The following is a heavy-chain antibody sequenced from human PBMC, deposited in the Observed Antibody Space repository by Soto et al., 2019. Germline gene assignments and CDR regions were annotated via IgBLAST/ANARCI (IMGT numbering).Heavy chain of an antibody. V-gene: IGHV1-18*01. Sequence: ASVKVSCKASGCTFTSYGISWVRQAPGQGLEWMGWISAYNGNTNYAQKLQGRVTMTTDTSTSTAYMELRSPRSDDTAVYYCARKVGPAAMERGITIDYWGQGTLVTVSS. CDR1: GCTFTSYG. J-gene: IGHJ4*02. D-gene: IGHD2-2*01. CDR2: ISAYNGNT. CDR3: ARKVGPAAMERGITIDY.